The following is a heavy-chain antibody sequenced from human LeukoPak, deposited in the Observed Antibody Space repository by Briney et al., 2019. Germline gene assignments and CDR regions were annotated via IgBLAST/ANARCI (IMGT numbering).Heavy chain of an antibody. CDR1: GFTVSSNY. D-gene: IGHD6-19*01. J-gene: IGHJ4*02. CDR2: IHSGGST. CDR3: ARGIAVAAPVY. V-gene: IGHV3-66*01. Sequence: GGSLRLSCAASGFTVSSNYMSWVRQAPGKGLEWVSVIHSGGSTYYADSVKGRFTISRDNSKSTLYLQMNSLRAEDTAVYYCARGIAVAAPVYWGQGTLVTVSS.